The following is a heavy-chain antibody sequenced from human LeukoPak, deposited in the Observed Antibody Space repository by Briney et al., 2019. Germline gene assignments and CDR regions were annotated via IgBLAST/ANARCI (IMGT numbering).Heavy chain of an antibody. CDR1: GASISSSGYC. CDR3: VRLGSTSPGNWYKLFDQ. J-gene: IGHJ4*02. CDR2: IKQDETEK. Sequence: PSETLSLTCTVSGASISSSGYCWGWVRQAPGKGLEWVANIKQDETEKFYLGSVKGRFTISRDNAKNSLYLQMNSLRVEDTALYYWVRLGSTSPGNWYKLFDQWGQGTLVTVSS. D-gene: IGHD2-2*01. V-gene: IGHV3-7*03.